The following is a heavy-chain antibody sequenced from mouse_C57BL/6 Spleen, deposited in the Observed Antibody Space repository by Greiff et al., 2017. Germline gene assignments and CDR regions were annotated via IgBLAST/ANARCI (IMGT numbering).Heavy chain of an antibody. J-gene: IGHJ3*01. Sequence: EVQLQQSGPELVKPGASVKISCKASGYTFTDYYMNWVKQSHGKSLEWIGDINPNNGGTSYNQKFKGKATLTEDKSSSTAYMELRSLTSEDSAVYYCARIRGFAYWGQGTLVTVSA. CDR1: GYTFTDYY. V-gene: IGHV1-26*01. CDR3: ARIRGFAY. CDR2: INPNNGGT. D-gene: IGHD3-3*01.